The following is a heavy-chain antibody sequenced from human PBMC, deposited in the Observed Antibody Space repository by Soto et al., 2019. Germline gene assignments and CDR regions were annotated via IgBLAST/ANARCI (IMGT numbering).Heavy chain of an antibody. Sequence: QVQLVESGGGVVQPGRSLRLSCAASGFTFSSYAMHWVRQAPGKGLEWVAVISYDGSNKYYADSVKGRFTISRDNSKNTLYLQMNTLRAEDTALYYCARDGHYDILTVYYRGGHYFDSWGQGTLVTVSS. CDR2: ISYDGSNK. J-gene: IGHJ4*02. CDR3: ARDGHYDILTVYYRGGHYFDS. CDR1: GFTFSSYA. D-gene: IGHD3-9*01. V-gene: IGHV3-30-3*01.